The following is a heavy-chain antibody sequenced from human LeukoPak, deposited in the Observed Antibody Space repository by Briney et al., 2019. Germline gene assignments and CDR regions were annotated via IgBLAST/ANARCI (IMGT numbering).Heavy chain of an antibody. Sequence: ASVKVSCKASGYTFTSYDINWVRQATGQGLEWMGWMNPNSGNTGYAQKFQGRVTMTRNTSISTAYMELSSLRSEDTAVYYCASYSGYDQGLNNWGQGTLVTVSS. J-gene: IGHJ4*02. CDR3: ASYSGYDQGLNN. D-gene: IGHD5-12*01. V-gene: IGHV1-8*01. CDR1: GYTFTSYD. CDR2: MNPNSGNT.